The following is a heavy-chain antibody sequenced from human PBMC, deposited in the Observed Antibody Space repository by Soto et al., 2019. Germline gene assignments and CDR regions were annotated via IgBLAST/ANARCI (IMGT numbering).Heavy chain of an antibody. V-gene: IGHV1-2*04. CDR2: INPNSGGT. Sequence: QVRLVQSGAEVKKPGASVKVSCKASGYTFTGYYMHWVRQAPGPGLAWMGWINPNSGGTNYAQKFQGWVTRTRDTPIRAAYMELSRLRADDTAVYYCAREGDQWLVLGFDPWGQGTLVTVSS. CDR1: GYTFTGYY. D-gene: IGHD6-19*01. J-gene: IGHJ5*02. CDR3: AREGDQWLVLGFDP.